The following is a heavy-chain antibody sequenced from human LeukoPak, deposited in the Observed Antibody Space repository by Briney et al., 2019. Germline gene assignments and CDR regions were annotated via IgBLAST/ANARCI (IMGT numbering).Heavy chain of an antibody. CDR3: ATVGVVVITNAFDI. V-gene: IGHV1-24*01. D-gene: IGHD3-22*01. CDR1: GYTLTELS. Sequence: ASVKVSCKVSGYTLTELSMHWVRQAHGKGLEWMGGFDPEDGETIYAQKFQGRVTMTEDTSTDTAYMELSSLRSEDTAVYYCATVGVVVITNAFDIWGQGTMVTVSS. J-gene: IGHJ3*02. CDR2: FDPEDGET.